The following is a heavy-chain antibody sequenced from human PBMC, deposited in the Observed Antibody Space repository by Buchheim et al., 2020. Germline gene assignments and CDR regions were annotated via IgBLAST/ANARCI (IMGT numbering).Heavy chain of an antibody. CDR2: IGIDGSTT. D-gene: IGHD5-18*01. J-gene: IGHJ6*02. CDR3: GRGGSNTARGMDV. CDR1: GFTFSPYW. V-gene: IGHV3-74*01. Sequence: EVQLVESGGGLVQPGGSLRLSCVGPGFTFSPYWMHWVRQAPGKGLVWVSRIGIDGSTTNYADSVKGRFTISRDNVKNTLYLQMDSLRAEDTAVYFCGRGGSNTARGMDVWGQGTT.